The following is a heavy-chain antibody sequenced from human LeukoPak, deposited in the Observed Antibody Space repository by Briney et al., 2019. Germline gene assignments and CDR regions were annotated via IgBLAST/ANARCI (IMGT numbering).Heavy chain of an antibody. D-gene: IGHD2-2*01. CDR3: ARARYCSSTSCYPDY. CDR2: MNPNSGNT. J-gene: IGHJ4*02. CDR1: GYTFTSYD. Sequence: ASVKVSCKASGYTFTSYDINWVRQATGQGLELMGWMNPNSGNTGYAQKFQGRVTITRNTSISTAYMELSSLRSEDTAVYYCARARYCSSTSCYPDYWGQGTLVTVSS. V-gene: IGHV1-8*03.